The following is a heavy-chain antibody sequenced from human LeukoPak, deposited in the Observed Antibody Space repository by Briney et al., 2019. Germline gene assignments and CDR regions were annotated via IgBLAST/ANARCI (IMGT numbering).Heavy chain of an antibody. CDR3: ARIGGSRVFRDY. J-gene: IGHJ4*02. Sequence: PSETLSLTCTFSGVSISRDGYYWGWVRQPPGKGLEWIGTIYYSGTYYNPSLKSRVTVSVDTSKNQFSLKLGSVTAADTAMYYCARIGGSRVFRDYWGQGILVTVSS. CDR1: GVSISRDGYY. D-gene: IGHD2-15*01. CDR2: IYYSGT. V-gene: IGHV4-39*01.